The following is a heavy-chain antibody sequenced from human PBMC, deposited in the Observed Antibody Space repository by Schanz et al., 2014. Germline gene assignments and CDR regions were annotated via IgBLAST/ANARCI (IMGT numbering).Heavy chain of an antibody. D-gene: IGHD3-10*01. Sequence: QVQLVESGGGVVQPGRSLKLSCAASGFTFNDYAMHWVRQAPGKGLEWVAVISYEGSKKYYPDSVQGRFTISRDNSKNTLDLQMSSLRADDTAVYYCVKEGTVVSGSPRDYWGQGALVTVSS. CDR3: VKEGTVVSGSPRDY. V-gene: IGHV3-30*04. J-gene: IGHJ4*02. CDR1: GFTFNDYA. CDR2: ISYEGSKK.